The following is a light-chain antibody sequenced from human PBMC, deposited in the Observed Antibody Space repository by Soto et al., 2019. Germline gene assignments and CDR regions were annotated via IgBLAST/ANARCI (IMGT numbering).Light chain of an antibody. J-gene: IGLJ2*01. CDR3: QTWGTGNVV. Sequence: QLVLTQSPSASASLGASVKLTCTLSSGHSSYAIAWHQQQPEKGPRYLMKLDSDGSHTKGDAIPDRFSGSSSGAERYLTISSLQSEDEADYYCQTWGTGNVVFGGGTKLTVL. CDR2: LDSDGSH. V-gene: IGLV4-69*01. CDR1: SGHSSYA.